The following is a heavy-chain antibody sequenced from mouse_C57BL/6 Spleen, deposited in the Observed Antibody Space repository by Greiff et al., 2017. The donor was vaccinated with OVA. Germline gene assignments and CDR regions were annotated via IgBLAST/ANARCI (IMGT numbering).Heavy chain of an antibody. J-gene: IGHJ1*03. D-gene: IGHD1-1*01. CDR1: GYTFTSYW. Sequence: QVQLQQPGAELVMPGASVKLSCKASGYTFTSYWMHWVKQRPGQGLEWIGEIDPSDSYTNYNQKFKGKSTLTVDKSSSTVYMQLSSLTSEDSAVYSCARDHYYGSSPRWYCDVWGTGTTVTVSS. CDR2: IDPSDSYT. V-gene: IGHV1-69*01. CDR3: ARDHYYGSSPRWYCDV.